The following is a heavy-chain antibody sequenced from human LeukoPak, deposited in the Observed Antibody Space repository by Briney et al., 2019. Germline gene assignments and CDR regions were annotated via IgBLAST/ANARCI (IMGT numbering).Heavy chain of an antibody. CDR3: ARAIAAAGIGFDP. J-gene: IGHJ5*02. V-gene: IGHV3-21*01. D-gene: IGHD6-13*01. CDR1: GFTFSSYA. CDR2: ISSSSSYI. Sequence: GGSLRLSCAASGFTFSSYAMSWVRQAPGKGLEWVSSISSSSSYIYYADSVKGRFTISRDNAKNSLYLQMNSLRAEDTAVYYCARAIAAAGIGFDPWGQGTLVTVSS.